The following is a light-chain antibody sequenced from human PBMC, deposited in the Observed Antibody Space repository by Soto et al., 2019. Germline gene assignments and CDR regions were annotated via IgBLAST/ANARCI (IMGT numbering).Light chain of an antibody. Sequence: QSALTQPASVSGSPGQSFAISCTGNSSDVGGYNYVSWYQQHPGKAPKLIIYDVSNRPSGVSNRFSGSKSGNAASLTISGLQAEDEADYYCSSYTSSSLYVFGTGTKLTVL. CDR1: SSDVGGYNY. J-gene: IGLJ1*01. CDR3: SSYTSSSLYV. CDR2: DVS. V-gene: IGLV2-14*01.